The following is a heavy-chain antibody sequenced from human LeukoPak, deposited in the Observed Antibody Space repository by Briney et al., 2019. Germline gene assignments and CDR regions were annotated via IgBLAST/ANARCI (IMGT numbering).Heavy chain of an antibody. CDR2: INWNGGST. CDR1: GFTFDDYG. J-gene: IGHJ5*02. Sequence: GGSLRLSCAASGFTFDDYGMSWVRQAPGKGLEWVSGINWNGGSTGYADSVKGRFTISRDNAKNSLYLQMNSLRAEDTAVYYCAKDTGSYYGSGSSRFDPWGQGTLVTVSS. D-gene: IGHD3-10*01. V-gene: IGHV3-20*04. CDR3: AKDTGSYYGSGSSRFDP.